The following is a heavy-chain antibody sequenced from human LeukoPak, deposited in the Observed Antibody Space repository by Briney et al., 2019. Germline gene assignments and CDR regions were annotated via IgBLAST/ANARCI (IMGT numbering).Heavy chain of an antibody. CDR3: ARHWYSSGWYFAFDI. V-gene: IGHV3-53*01. CDR2: IYSGGTT. J-gene: IGHJ3*02. D-gene: IGHD6-13*01. CDR1: GFTVSSNY. Sequence: TGGSLRLSCAASGFTVSSNYMSWVPQSPGKGVEWISVIYSGGTTYYAESVKGRFTISRDNSKNTLYLQMNSQRAEDTAVYYCARHWYSSGWYFAFDIWGQGTMVTVSS.